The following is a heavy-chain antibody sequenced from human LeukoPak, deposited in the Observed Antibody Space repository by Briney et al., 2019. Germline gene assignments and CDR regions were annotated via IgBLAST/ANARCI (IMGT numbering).Heavy chain of an antibody. D-gene: IGHD4-17*01. J-gene: IGHJ4*02. Sequence: PSETLSLTCTVSGGSISSYYWSWIRQPPGKGLEWIGYIYYSGSTNYNPSLKSRVTISVDTSKNQFSLKLSSVTAADTAVYYCARAFNGGYGDCFDYWGQGTLVTVSS. V-gene: IGHV4-59*01. CDR1: GGSISSYY. CDR2: IYYSGST. CDR3: ARAFNGGYGDCFDY.